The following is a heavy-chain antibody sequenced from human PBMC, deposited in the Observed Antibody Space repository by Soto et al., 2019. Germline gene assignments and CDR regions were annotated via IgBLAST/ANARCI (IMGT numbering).Heavy chain of an antibody. J-gene: IGHJ4*02. V-gene: IGHV3-23*01. CDR1: GFKFSNYA. CDR2: ISATGGGT. Sequence: LRLSCAASGFKFSNYAMSWVRQAPGKGLEWDSLISATGGGTYYADSVKGRFTISRDNSHNTLYLQVHSLTAEDTAVYYCAKDRRAGGNSAFYFDFWGQGAQVTVSS. CDR3: AKDRRAGGNSAFYFDF. D-gene: IGHD3-16*01.